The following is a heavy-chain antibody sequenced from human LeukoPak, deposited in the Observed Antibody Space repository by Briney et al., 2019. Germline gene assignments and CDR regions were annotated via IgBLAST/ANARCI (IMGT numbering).Heavy chain of an antibody. J-gene: IGHJ4*02. Sequence: PSETLSLTCAVSGGSISSGGYSWSWIRQPPGKGLEWIGSNYYSGSTYYNPSLKSRVTISVDTSKNQFSPKLSPVTAADTAVYYCASHIVVVPAATQRAHFDYWGQGTLVTVSS. D-gene: IGHD2-2*01. CDR2: NYYSGST. CDR1: GGSISSGGYS. CDR3: ASHIVVVPAATQRAHFDY. V-gene: IGHV4-30-2*03.